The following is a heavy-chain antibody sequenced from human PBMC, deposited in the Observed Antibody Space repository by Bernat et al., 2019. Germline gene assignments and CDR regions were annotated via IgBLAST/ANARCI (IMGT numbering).Heavy chain of an antibody. D-gene: IGHD3-22*01. CDR3: ARNPTLHSGTRGYYQNNWFDP. V-gene: IGHV3-33*01. CDR1: GFTFSTYG. J-gene: IGHJ5*02. Sequence: QVQLVESGGGVVQPGRSLRLSCAASGFTFSTYGMHWVRQAPGKGLEWVGVIWYDGSNKYYADSVKGRFTISRDNSKNTLYLQMNNLRAEDTAVYYCARNPTLHSGTRGYYQNNWFDPWGQGTLVTVSS. CDR2: IWYDGSNK.